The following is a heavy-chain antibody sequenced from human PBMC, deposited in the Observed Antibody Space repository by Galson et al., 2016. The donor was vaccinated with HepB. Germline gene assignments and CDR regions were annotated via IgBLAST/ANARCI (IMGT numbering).Heavy chain of an antibody. CDR2: ISENWSS. Sequence: SETLSLTCAVSGGSISSSNWWSWVRQPPGKGLEWIGDISENWSSNYNPSLKSRVTISLDKSKKQFSLKLSSVTAADTAVYYCARDGCVMDSGGYPWGAGDAYDIWGQGTMVTVSS. D-gene: IGHD3-22*01. CDR3: ARDGCVMDSGGYPWGAGDAYDI. CDR1: GGSISSSNW. V-gene: IGHV4-4*02. J-gene: IGHJ3*02.